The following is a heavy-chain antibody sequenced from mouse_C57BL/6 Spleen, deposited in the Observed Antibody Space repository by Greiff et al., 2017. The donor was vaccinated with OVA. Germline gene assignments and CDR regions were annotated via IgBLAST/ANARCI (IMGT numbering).Heavy chain of an antibody. V-gene: IGHV1-64*01. D-gene: IGHD2-1*01. CDR2: IHPNSGST. CDR3: ARSWVYYGNYEGFAY. J-gene: IGHJ3*01. CDR1: GYTFTSYW. Sequence: QVQLQQSGAELVKPGASVKLSCKASGYTFTSYWMHWVKQRPGQGLEWIGMIHPNSGSTNYNEKFKSKATLTVDKSSSTAYMQLSSLTSEDSAVYYCARSWVYYGNYEGFAYWGQGTLVTVSA.